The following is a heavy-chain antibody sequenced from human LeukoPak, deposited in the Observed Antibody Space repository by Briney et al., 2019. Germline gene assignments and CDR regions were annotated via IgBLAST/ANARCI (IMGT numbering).Heavy chain of an antibody. J-gene: IGHJ4*02. CDR1: GFTFSSYA. CDR2: ISGSGGRT. D-gene: IGHD2-21*01. CDR3: AKGGERSQTGLDY. Sequence: GGSLRLSCAASGFTFSSYAMSWVRQAPGKGLEWVSAISGSGGRTYHADSVKGRFTISRDNSKNTLYLQMNSLRAEDTAVYYCAKGGERSQTGLDYWGQGTLVTVSS. V-gene: IGHV3-23*01.